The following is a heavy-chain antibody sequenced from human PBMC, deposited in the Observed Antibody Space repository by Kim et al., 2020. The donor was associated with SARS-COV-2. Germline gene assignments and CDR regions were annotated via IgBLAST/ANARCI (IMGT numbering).Heavy chain of an antibody. Sequence: SETLSLTCAVSGYSISSSNWWGWIRQPPGKGLEWIGYIYYSGSTYYNPSLKSRVTMLVDTSKNQFSLKLSSVTAVDTAVYYCASQLAAAGAFDIWGQGTMVTVSS. D-gene: IGHD6-13*01. CDR2: IYYSGST. V-gene: IGHV4-28*01. J-gene: IGHJ3*02. CDR1: GYSISSSNW. CDR3: ASQLAAAGAFDI.